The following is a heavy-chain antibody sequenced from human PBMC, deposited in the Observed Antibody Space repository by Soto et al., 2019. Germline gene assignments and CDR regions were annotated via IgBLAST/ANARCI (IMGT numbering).Heavy chain of an antibody. CDR3: ARDPDYDFWGHFDY. V-gene: IGHV3-30-3*01. D-gene: IGHD3-3*01. CDR1: GFTFSSYA. Sequence: QVQLVESGGGVVQPGRSLRLSCAASGFTFSSYAMHWVRQAPGKGLEWVAVISYDGSNKYYADSVKGRFTTSRDNSKNTLYLQMNSLRAEDTAVYYCARDPDYDFWGHFDYWGQGTLVTVSS. CDR2: ISYDGSNK. J-gene: IGHJ4*02.